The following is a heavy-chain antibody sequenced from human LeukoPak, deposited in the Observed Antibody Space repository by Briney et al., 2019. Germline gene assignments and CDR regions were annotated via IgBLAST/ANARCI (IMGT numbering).Heavy chain of an antibody. Sequence: GASVKVSCKASGYTFTNYDINWVRQATGQGLEWMAWMNPNNGNTNYAQKLQGRVTMTTDTSTSTAYMELRSLRSDDTAVYYCARGRGSGSGSYYRSPKYYYYYYMDVWGKGTTVTVSS. CDR3: ARGRGSGSGSYYRSPKYYYYYYMDV. V-gene: IGHV1-18*01. CDR2: MNPNNGNT. J-gene: IGHJ6*03. D-gene: IGHD3-10*01. CDR1: GYTFTNYD.